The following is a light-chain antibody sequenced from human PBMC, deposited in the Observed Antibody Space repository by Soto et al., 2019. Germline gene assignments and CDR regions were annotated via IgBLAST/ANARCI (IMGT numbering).Light chain of an antibody. CDR2: DAS. V-gene: IGKV3-11*01. Sequence: ETVLTQSPDTVSLSPGGRATPSCRTSQSVSSHLAWYQQRPGQPPRLLIYDASTRATGIPARFSGSGSGTDFTLAISSLDPEDFAVYYCQQRIDWPPTFGQGTRLEIK. CDR1: QSVSSH. J-gene: IGKJ5*01. CDR3: QQRIDWPPT.